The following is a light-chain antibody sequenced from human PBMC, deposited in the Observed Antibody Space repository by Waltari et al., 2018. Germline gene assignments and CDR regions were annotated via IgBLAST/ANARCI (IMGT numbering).Light chain of an antibody. Sequence: DFVMTQSPDSLAVSLGERATINCKSSQTLFSSANKKDYLAWNPQKRGQPHQLIIPWASARQSGVPDRFSGSGSGTDFTLTISSLQAEDVAVYYCQQYYGVPYTFGQGTKLEI. CDR3: QQYYGVPYT. CDR1: QTLFSSANKKDY. V-gene: IGKV4-1*01. J-gene: IGKJ2*01. CDR2: WAS.